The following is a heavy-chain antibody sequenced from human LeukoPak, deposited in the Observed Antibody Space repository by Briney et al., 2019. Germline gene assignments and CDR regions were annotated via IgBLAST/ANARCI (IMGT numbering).Heavy chain of an antibody. D-gene: IGHD6-6*01. V-gene: IGHV3-33*01. Sequence: GGSLRLSCAASGFTFSSYGMHWVRQAPGKGLEWVAVIWYDGSNKYYADSVKGRFTISRDNSKNTLYLQMNSLRAEDTAVYYCARDAGYSGSLDWTYYYYGMDVWGQGTTVTVSS. CDR1: GFTFSSYG. CDR3: ARDAGYSGSLDWTYYYYGMDV. CDR2: IWYDGSNK. J-gene: IGHJ6*02.